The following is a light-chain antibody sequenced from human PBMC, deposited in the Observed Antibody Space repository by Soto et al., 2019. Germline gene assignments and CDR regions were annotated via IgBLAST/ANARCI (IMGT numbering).Light chain of an antibody. CDR3: CSYVSSKTYV. CDR1: RTDVGGYNF. V-gene: IGLV2-14*01. CDR2: EVS. J-gene: IGLJ1*01. Sequence: HPASVSWSPGQSITISCTGTRTDVGGYNFVSWYQQHPGKAPKLIIYEVSNRPSGVSNRFSGSKSDNTASLTISGLQAEDEADYYCCSYVSSKTYVFGTGTKVTVL.